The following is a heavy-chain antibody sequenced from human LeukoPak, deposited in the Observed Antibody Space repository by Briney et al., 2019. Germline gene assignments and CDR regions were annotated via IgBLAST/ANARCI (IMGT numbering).Heavy chain of an antibody. CDR2: ISGSGGGT. V-gene: IGHV3-23*01. J-gene: IGHJ4*02. CDR3: ARGVDYYENSGTIDY. CDR1: GFTFSSYA. Sequence: GGSLRLSCAASGFTFSSYAMSWVRRAPGKGLEWVSAISGSGGGTYYADSVKGRFTISRDNSKNTLYLQMNSLRAEDTAVYYCARGVDYYENSGTIDYWGQGTLVTVSS. D-gene: IGHD3-22*01.